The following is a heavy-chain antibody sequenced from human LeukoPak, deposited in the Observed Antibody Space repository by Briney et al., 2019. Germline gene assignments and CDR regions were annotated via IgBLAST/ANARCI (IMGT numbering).Heavy chain of an antibody. V-gene: IGHV4-39*01. D-gene: IGHD6-19*01. CDR2: IYYSGST. J-gene: IGHJ5*02. CDR3: ARPYSSGWYEPFDP. CDR1: GGSISSSSYY. Sequence: KPSETLSLTCTVSGGSISSSSYYWGWIRQPPGKGLEWIGSIYYSGSTYYNPSLKSRVTISVDTSKNQFSLKLSSVTAADTAVYYCARPYSSGWYEPFDPWGQGTLVTVSS.